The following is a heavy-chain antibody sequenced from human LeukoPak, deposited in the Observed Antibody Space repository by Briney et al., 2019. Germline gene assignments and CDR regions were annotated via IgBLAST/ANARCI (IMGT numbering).Heavy chain of an antibody. CDR3: ASPTGTFDY. D-gene: IGHD1-1*01. V-gene: IGHV4-34*01. CDR1: GGSFSGYY. J-gene: IGHJ4*02. Sequence: PSETLSLTCAVYGGSFSGYYWSWIRQPPGKGLEWIGEINHSGSTNYNPSLKSRVTISVDTSKNQFSLKLSSVTAADTAVYYCASPTGTFDYWGQGTLVTVS. CDR2: INHSGST.